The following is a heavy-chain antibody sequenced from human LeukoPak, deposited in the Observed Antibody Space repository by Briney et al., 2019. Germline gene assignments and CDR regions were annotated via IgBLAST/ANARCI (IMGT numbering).Heavy chain of an antibody. Sequence: PGGSLRLSWAASGFTFSSYSMTWVRQAPGKGLDWVSVITGSGGGTDYADAVKGRFTISRDNSKNRLYLQMNSLRDEDTALYYCAKLASAGPADYWGQGTLVTVAS. V-gene: IGHV3-23*01. J-gene: IGHJ4*02. CDR3: AKLASAGPADY. CDR2: ITGSGGGT. D-gene: IGHD6-13*01. CDR1: GFTFSSYS.